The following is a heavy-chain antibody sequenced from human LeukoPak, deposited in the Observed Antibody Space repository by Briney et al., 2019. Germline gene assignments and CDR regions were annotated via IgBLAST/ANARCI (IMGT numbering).Heavy chain of an antibody. CDR3: ARGLLGAAFHI. V-gene: IGHV4-59*01. CDR1: GGSISSYS. CDR2: IYYSGST. Sequence: SETLSLTCTVSGGSISSYSWSCIRQPPGKGLEWIVYIYYSGSTNSTPSLKSRVTISVDTSKNQFSLKLSSVTAADTAVYYCARGLLGAAFHIWGQGTMVTVSS. D-gene: IGHD2-15*01. J-gene: IGHJ3*02.